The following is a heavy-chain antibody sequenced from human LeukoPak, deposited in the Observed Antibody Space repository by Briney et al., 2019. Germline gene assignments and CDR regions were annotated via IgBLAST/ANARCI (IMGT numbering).Heavy chain of an antibody. J-gene: IGHJ5*02. CDR1: GGSFSGYY. D-gene: IGHD2-2*01. Sequence: SETLSLTCAVYGGSFSGYYWSWIRQPPGKGLEWIGEINHSGSTNYSPSLKSRVTISVDTSKNQFSLKLSSVTAADTAVYYCARGPIVVVPAAISSFDPWGQGTLVTVSS. CDR3: ARGPIVVVPAAISSFDP. V-gene: IGHV4-34*01. CDR2: INHSGST.